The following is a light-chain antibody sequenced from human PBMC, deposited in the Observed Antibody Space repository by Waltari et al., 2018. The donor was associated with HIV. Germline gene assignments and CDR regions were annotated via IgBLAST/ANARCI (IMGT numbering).Light chain of an antibody. V-gene: IGLV2-14*03. CDR3: GSYTTTSTLGV. J-gene: IGLJ2*01. Sequence: QSALTQPASVSGSPGQSITISCIGQSSDVGAYYYVSWYQHHPGKAPKLLIYDVTHRPSVISARFSGSKSGNTASLTISGLQADDEADYYCGSYTTTSTLGVFGGGTKLTVL. CDR1: SSDVGAYYY. CDR2: DVT.